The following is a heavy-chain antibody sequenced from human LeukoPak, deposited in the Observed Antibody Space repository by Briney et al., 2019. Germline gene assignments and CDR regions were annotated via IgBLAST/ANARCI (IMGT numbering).Heavy chain of an antibody. CDR1: GYTFTGYY. D-gene: IGHD6-13*01. V-gene: IGHV1-2*06. CDR3: ARAAAGTKFDY. CDR2: INPNGGGT. Sequence: GASVKVSCKASGYTFTGYYMHWVRQAPGQGLEWMRRINPNGGGTNYAQKFQGRVTMTRDTSISTAYMELSRLRSDDTAVYYCARAAAGTKFDYWGQGTLVTVSS. J-gene: IGHJ4*02.